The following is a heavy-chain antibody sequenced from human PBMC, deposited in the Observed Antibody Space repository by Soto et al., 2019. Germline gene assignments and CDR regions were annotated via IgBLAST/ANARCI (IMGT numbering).Heavy chain of an antibody. J-gene: IGHJ5*02. V-gene: IGHV4-34*10. Sequence: QVQLQESGPGLVKPSETLSLTCSVYGGSFSSHYWSWIRPPPGKVLEWIGEINASGRPTYNPSLTSRITISVDTSKNQFSLNLTSVTAADTAVYYCARDSVGTGWFDPWGQGTLVTVSS. D-gene: IGHD3-10*01. CDR3: ARDSVGTGWFDP. CDR2: INASGRP. CDR1: GGSFSSHY.